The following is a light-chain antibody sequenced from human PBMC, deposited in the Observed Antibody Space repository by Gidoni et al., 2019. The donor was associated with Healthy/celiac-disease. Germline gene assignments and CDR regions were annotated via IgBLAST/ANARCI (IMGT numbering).Light chain of an antibody. Sequence: QSALTQPASVSVPPAQPLTISCPVTSSDVGGYNYVPWYQQHTGKAPKVMIYDVSQRPPGVSIRFSGAKSGNTASLTISGLQAEDDADYYCSSSLRGTTYGFGAGTKLTVL. CDR2: DVS. V-gene: IGLV2-14*03. J-gene: IGLJ1*01. CDR3: SSSLRGTTYG. CDR1: SSDVGGYNY.